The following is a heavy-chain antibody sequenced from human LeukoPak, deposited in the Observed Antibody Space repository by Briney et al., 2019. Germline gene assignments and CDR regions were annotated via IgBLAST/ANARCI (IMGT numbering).Heavy chain of an antibody. CDR2: INHSGST. D-gene: IGHD2-2*02. V-gene: IGHV4-34*01. CDR1: GGSFSGYY. J-gene: IGHJ6*02. Sequence: SETLSLTCAVYGGSFSGYYWSWIRQPPGKGLEWIGEINHSGSTNYNPSLKSRVTISVDTSKNQFSLKLSSVTAADTAVYYCARGSLKYQLLYVSYYYYYGMDVWGQGTTVTVS. CDR3: ARGSLKYQLLYVSYYYYYGMDV.